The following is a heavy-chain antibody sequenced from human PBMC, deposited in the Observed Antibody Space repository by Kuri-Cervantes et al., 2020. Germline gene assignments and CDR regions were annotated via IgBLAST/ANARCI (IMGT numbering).Heavy chain of an antibody. Sequence: ASVKVSCKASGYTFTSYAMHWVRQAPGQRIEWMGWINAGNGNTKYSQKFQGRVTITRDTSASTAYMELSSLRSEDTALYYCAKVRRGGLDGFDIWGQGTMVTVSS. J-gene: IGHJ3*02. V-gene: IGHV1-3*01. D-gene: IGHD3-16*01. CDR1: GYTFTSYA. CDR2: INAGNGNT. CDR3: AKVRRGGLDGFDI.